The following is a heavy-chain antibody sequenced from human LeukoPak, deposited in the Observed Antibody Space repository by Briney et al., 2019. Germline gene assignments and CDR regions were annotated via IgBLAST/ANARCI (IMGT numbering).Heavy chain of an antibody. CDR1: GGSISSYY. CDR3: ASEDYDFWSGRQRYYFDY. CDR2: IYTSGST. V-gene: IGHV4-4*07. Sequence: SETLSLTCTVSGGSISSYYWSWIRQPAGKGLEWIGRIYTSGSTNYNPSLKSRVTMSVDTSKNQFSLNLSSVTAADTAVYYCASEDYDFWSGRQRYYFDYWGQGTLVTVSS. D-gene: IGHD3-3*01. J-gene: IGHJ4*02.